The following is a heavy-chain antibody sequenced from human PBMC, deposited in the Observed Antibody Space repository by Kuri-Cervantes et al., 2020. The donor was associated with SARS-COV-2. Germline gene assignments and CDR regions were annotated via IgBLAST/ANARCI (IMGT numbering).Heavy chain of an antibody. CDR3: ARAYYCDSSGYYSNWFDP. CDR1: GIIFSSYP. V-gene: IGHV3-30*04. Sequence: GESLKISCVASGIIFSSYPMHWVRQAPGKGLEWVAVISFDGTNEDYADSVRGRFTISRDNAKNSLYLQVNSLRAEDTAVYYCARAYYCDSSGYYSNWFDPWGQGTLVTVSS. J-gene: IGHJ5*02. CDR2: ISFDGTNE. D-gene: IGHD3-22*01.